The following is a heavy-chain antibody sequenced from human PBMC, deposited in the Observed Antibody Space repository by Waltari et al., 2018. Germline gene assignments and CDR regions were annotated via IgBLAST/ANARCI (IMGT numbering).Heavy chain of an antibody. CDR3: ATSGWYCFDY. J-gene: IGHJ4*02. D-gene: IGHD6-19*01. CDR2: IKQDGSEK. Sequence: EVQLVESGGGLVQPGGSLRLSCAASGFPLSRFWMNWVRQPPGKGREWVAGIKQDGSEKYYADSVKGRFTISRDNAKNSLYLQMNSLRAEDTAVYYCATSGWYCFDYWGQGTLVTVSS. CDR1: GFPLSRFW. V-gene: IGHV3-7*01.